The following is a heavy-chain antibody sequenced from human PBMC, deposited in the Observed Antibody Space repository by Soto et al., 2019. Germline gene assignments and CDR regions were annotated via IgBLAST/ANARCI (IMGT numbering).Heavy chain of an antibody. D-gene: IGHD1-26*01. Sequence: KASETLSLTCTVSGGSISSSSYYWGWIRQPPGKGLEWIGSIYYSGSTYYNPSLKSRVTMSVDTSKNQFSLKLSSVTAADTAVYYCASLGATRYYYYGMDVWGQGTTVTVS. V-gene: IGHV4-39*01. J-gene: IGHJ6*02. CDR3: ASLGATRYYYYGMDV. CDR1: GGSISSSSYY. CDR2: IYYSGST.